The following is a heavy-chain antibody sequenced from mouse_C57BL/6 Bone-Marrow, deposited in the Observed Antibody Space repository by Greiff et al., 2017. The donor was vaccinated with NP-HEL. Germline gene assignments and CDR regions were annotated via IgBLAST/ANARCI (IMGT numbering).Heavy chain of an antibody. D-gene: IGHD1-1*01. CDR2: ISSGGSYT. Sequence: EVQLKESGGDLVKPGGSLKLSCAASGFTFSSYGMSWVRQTPDKRLEWVATISSGGSYTYYPDSVKGRFTISRDNAKNTLYLQMSSLKSEDTAMYYCARLLLPFDYWGQGTTLTVSS. CDR3: ARLLLPFDY. V-gene: IGHV5-6*01. CDR1: GFTFSSYG. J-gene: IGHJ2*01.